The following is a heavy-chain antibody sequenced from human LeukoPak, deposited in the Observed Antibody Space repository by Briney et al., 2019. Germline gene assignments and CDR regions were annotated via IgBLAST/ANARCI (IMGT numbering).Heavy chain of an antibody. V-gene: IGHV4-39*01. CDR1: GGSISSSSYY. CDR2: IYYTGST. CDR3: ARRSLGGTNGLWGMDV. Sequence: SETLSLTCTVSGGSISSSSYYWGWIRQPPGKGLEWIGGIYYTGSTYYNSALKSRVTISVDTSKNQFSLKLSSETAADAAVYYCARRSLGGTNGLWGMDVWGQGTTVTVSS. D-gene: IGHD2-8*01. J-gene: IGHJ6*02.